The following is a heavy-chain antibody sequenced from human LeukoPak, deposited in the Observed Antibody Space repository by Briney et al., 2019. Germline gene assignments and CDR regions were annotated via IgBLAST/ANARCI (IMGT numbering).Heavy chain of an antibody. J-gene: IGHJ4*02. Sequence: GGSLRLPCAASGFTFSSYAMSWVRQAPGKGLEWVSAISGSGGSTYYADSVKGRFTISRDNSKSTLYLQMNSLRAEDTAVYYCAKAHVTHLPIDDFDYWGQGTLVTVSS. V-gene: IGHV3-23*01. CDR3: AKAHVTHLPIDDFDY. CDR2: ISGSGGST. CDR1: GFTFSSYA. D-gene: IGHD2-21*02.